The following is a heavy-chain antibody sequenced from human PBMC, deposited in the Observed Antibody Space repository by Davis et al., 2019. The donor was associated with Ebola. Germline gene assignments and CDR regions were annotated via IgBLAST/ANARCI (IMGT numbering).Heavy chain of an antibody. J-gene: IGHJ4*02. Sequence: PGGSLRLSCAASGFTFSSYWMSWVRQAPGKGLEWVANIKQDGSEKYYVDSVKGRFTISKDNAKNSLYLQMNSLRAEDTAVYYCARGKIPQTGRFDYWGQGTLVTVSS. CDR3: ARGKIPQTGRFDY. V-gene: IGHV3-7*01. CDR1: GFTFSSYW. CDR2: IKQDGSEK. D-gene: IGHD2-21*01.